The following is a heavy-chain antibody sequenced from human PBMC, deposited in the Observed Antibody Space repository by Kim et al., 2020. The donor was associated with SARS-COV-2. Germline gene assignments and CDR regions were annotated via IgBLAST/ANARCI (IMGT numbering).Heavy chain of an antibody. CDR1: GFTFSSYA. D-gene: IGHD4-4*01. Sequence: GGSLRLSCAASGFTFSSYAMNWVRQAPGKGLEWVSSMTSSGSPIYYADSVKGRFTVSRDNAKNSLFVQMNSLRAEDTAVYYCVKATETAADYYYGMEVRG. CDR2: MTSSGSPI. V-gene: IGHV3-21*01. J-gene: IGHJ6*01. CDR3: VKATETAADYYYGMEV.